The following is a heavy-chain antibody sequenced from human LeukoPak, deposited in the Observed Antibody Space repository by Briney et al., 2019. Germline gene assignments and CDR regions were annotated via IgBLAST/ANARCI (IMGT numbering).Heavy chain of an antibody. D-gene: IGHD1-1*01. CDR1: GGSISTYY. Sequence: SETLSLTCTISGGSISTYYWSWIRQPPGKGLEWIGYIYYTGSTNFNPSLKSRVTISVDTSKNKFSLKLSSVTAADTAVYYCAREGTAGTNLNWFDPWGQGTLVTVSS. J-gene: IGHJ5*02. V-gene: IGHV4-59*01. CDR3: AREGTAGTNLNWFDP. CDR2: IYYTGST.